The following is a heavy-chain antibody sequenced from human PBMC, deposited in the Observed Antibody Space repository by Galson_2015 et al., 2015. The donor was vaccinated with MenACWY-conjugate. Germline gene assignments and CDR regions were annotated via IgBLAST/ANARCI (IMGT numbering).Heavy chain of an antibody. Sequence: LRLSCAASGFSFSSYAMHWVRQAPGKGLEWVALMSHDGSDTYYADSLKGRFTISRDNSINTLYLQMNSLRPDDSADYYCARDKAVYYCTTVGILTGYYSGGGIPGGYWGQGTLVTVSS. V-gene: IGHV3-30*01. CDR1: GFSFSSYA. CDR3: ARDKAVYYCTTVGILTGYYSGGGIPGGY. J-gene: IGHJ4*02. CDR2: MSHDGSDT. D-gene: IGHD3-9*01.